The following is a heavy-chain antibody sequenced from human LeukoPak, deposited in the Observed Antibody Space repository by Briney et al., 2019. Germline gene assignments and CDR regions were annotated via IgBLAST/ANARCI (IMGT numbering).Heavy chain of an antibody. V-gene: IGHV3-7*01. CDR2: IEQDGSEK. D-gene: IGHD6-13*01. Sequence: GRSLRLSCAASGFTFSTYWMSWVRQAPGKGLEWVANIEQDGSEKYYVDSVKGRFTISRDNAKNSLYLQMNSLRAEDTAVYFCARGASSWYSTSPNFDYWGQGTLVTVSS. CDR3: ARGASSWYSTSPNFDY. CDR1: GFTFSTYW. J-gene: IGHJ4*02.